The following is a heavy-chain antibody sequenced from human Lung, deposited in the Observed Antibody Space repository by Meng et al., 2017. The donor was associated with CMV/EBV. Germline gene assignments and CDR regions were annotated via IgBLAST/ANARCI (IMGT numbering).Heavy chain of an antibody. CDR2: ISNSGAYI. D-gene: IGHD2-21*01. CDR3: TRDVSPRSSAYFAIYYFYAVDV. J-gene: IGHJ6*02. V-gene: IGHV3-21*01. Sequence: GESLKISCAASGFTFSSYSMNWVRQAPGKGLEWVSSISNSGAYIYYADSVKGRFSISRDNAQNSLYLHMNSLRAEDTAVYYCTRDVSPRSSAYFAIYYFYAVDVWGQRTAVTISS. CDR1: GFTFSSYS.